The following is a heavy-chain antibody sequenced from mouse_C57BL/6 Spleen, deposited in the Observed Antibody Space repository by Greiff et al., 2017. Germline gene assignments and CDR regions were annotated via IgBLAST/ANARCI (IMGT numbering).Heavy chain of an antibody. CDR2: IHPNSGST. J-gene: IGHJ4*01. Sequence: QVQLQQPGAELVKPGASVKLSCKASGYTFTSYWLHWVKQRPGQGLEWIGMIHPNSGSTNYNEKFKSKATLTVNKSSSTAYMQLSSLTAEDSAVYCCTRTGTGAMGYWGQGTSVTVSS. V-gene: IGHV1-64*01. CDR3: TRTGTGAMGY. D-gene: IGHD4-1*01. CDR1: GYTFTSYW.